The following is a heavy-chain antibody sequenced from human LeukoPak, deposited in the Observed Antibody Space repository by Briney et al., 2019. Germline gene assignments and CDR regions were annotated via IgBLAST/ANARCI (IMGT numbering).Heavy chain of an antibody. Sequence: GGSLRLSCAASGFIFSSYEMNWVRQAPGKGLEWVSYISSSGSSMYYADSVKGRFTISRDNAKNSLYVQMNSLRAEDTAVYYCARGGYYDSSGYYYVGYFHHWGQGTLVTVSS. V-gene: IGHV3-48*03. CDR3: ARGGYYDSSGYYYVGYFHH. CDR1: GFIFSSYE. J-gene: IGHJ1*01. D-gene: IGHD3-22*01. CDR2: ISSSGSSM.